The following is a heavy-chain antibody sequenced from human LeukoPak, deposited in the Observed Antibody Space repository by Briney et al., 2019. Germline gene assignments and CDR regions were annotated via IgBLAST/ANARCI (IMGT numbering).Heavy chain of an antibody. CDR3: AKGLYDTSGYDAYDI. Sequence: GGSLRLSCAASAFTFSSSVMSWVRQAPGKGLQWVSSISDNGVTRSNADSVRGRFTISRDNSKNTLYLQMNSLRVEDTALYYCAKGLYDTSGYDAYDIWGQGTMVTVSS. J-gene: IGHJ3*02. V-gene: IGHV3-23*01. CDR1: AFTFSSSV. D-gene: IGHD5/OR15-5a*01. CDR2: ISDNGVTR.